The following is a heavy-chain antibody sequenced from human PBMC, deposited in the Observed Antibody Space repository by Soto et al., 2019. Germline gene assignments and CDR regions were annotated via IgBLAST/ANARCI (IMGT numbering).Heavy chain of an antibody. D-gene: IGHD5-18*01. Sequence: ASVKVSCKASGYTFTSYYIHWVRQAPGQGLEGMGIFNPTGYTASYAQKLQGRVTMTRVTSKGTAYMELGSLRSEDTAGYYCARGGRIVDTGIGYYYYHAMDVWGQGTTVTVSS. CDR1: GYTFTSYY. CDR2: FNPTGYTA. J-gene: IGHJ6*02. CDR3: ARGGRIVDTGIGYYYYHAMDV. V-gene: IGHV1-46*01.